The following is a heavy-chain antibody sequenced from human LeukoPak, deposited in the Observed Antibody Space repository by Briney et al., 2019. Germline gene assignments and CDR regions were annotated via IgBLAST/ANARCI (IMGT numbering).Heavy chain of an antibody. CDR2: IYTSGST. J-gene: IGHJ4*02. V-gene: IGHV4-4*07. CDR3: ARVEDSSGYYEYYFDY. D-gene: IGHD3-22*01. CDR1: GGSISSYY. Sequence: ASETLSLTCTVSGGSISSYYWSWIRQPAGKGLEWIGRIYTSGSTNYNPSLKSRVTMSVDTPKNQFSLKLSSVTAADTAVYYCARVEDSSGYYEYYFDYWGQGTLVTVSS.